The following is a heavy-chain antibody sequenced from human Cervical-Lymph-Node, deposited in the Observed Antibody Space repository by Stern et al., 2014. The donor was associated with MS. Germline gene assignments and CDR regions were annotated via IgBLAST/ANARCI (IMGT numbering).Heavy chain of an antibody. J-gene: IGHJ5*02. Sequence: QLVQSGAEVKPPGASVRVSCKASGFSFTTSGISWVRQAPGQGLEWMGWISGYNGNTAYAQIFQGRVTTTTDTSTNTAYIEVRSLTSDDTAVYYCARGSLEGFGPWGQGTLVIVSS. CDR2: ISGYNGNT. CDR3: ARGSLEGFGP. D-gene: IGHD5-24*01. V-gene: IGHV1-18*01. CDR1: GFSFTTSG.